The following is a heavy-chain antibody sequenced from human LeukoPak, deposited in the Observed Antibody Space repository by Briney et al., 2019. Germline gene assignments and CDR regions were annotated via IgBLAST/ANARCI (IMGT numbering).Heavy chain of an antibody. CDR2: IIGGGGET. V-gene: IGHV3-23*01. J-gene: IGHJ4*02. D-gene: IGHD6-19*01. CDR3: TREFYRSGWNVDY. CDR1: GFIFSSHA. Sequence: PGGSLRLSCAASGFIFSSHAMSWVRQAPGKGLEWVSGIIGGGGETNYADSVKGRFSISTDNSKNTLYLQMNSLRVEDTAVYYCTREFYRSGWNVDYWGQGTLVTVSS.